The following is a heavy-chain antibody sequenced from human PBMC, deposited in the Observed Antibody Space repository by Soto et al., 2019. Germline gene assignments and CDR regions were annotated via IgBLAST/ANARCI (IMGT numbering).Heavy chain of an antibody. CDR2: ISAYNGNT. D-gene: IGHD6-19*01. CDR1: GYTFTSYG. V-gene: IGHV1-18*01. J-gene: IGHJ3*02. CDR3: ARGASSGPRRAFDI. Sequence: EASVKVSCKASGYTFTSYGVSWVRQAPEQGLEWMGWISAYNGNTNYAQKLQGRVTMTTDTSTSTAYMELRSLRSDDTAVYYCARGASSGPRRAFDIWGQGTMVTVSS.